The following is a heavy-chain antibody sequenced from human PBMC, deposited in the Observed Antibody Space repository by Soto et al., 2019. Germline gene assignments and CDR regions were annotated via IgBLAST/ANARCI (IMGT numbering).Heavy chain of an antibody. D-gene: IGHD1-26*01. V-gene: IGHV4-30-2*01. CDR1: GGSISSGGYS. CDR2: IYHSGST. Sequence: QLQLQESGSGLVKPSQTLSLTCAVSGGSISSGGYSWSWIRQPPGKGLEWIGYIYHSGSTYYNPYLKSRVTISVDRSKNQFSLKLSSVTAADTAVYYCAREGGDDSGSYYFDYWGQGTLVTVSS. J-gene: IGHJ4*02. CDR3: AREGGDDSGSYYFDY.